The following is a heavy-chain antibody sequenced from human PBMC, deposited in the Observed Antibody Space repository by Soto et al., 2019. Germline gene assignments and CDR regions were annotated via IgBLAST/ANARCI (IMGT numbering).Heavy chain of an antibody. CDR3: TFDYDFWSGYKIYYYYYGMDV. CDR1: GFTFGDYA. J-gene: IGHJ6*02. D-gene: IGHD3-3*01. V-gene: IGHV3-49*04. Sequence: GGSLRLSCTASGFTFGDYAMSWVRQAPGKGLEWVGFIRSKAYGGTTEYAASVKGRFTISRDDSKSIAYLQMNSLKTEDTAVYYCTFDYDFWSGYKIYYYYYGMDVWGQGTTVTVSS. CDR2: IRSKAYGGTT.